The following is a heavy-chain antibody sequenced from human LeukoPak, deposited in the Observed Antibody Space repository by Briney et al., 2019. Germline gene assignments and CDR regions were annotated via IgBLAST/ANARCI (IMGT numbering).Heavy chain of an antibody. CDR1: GFTFSDYY. Sequence: PGGSLRLSCAASGFTFSDYYMSWIRQAPGKGLEWIAYISSSSSYTNYADSVKGRFTIFRDNDKNSLYLQMDSLRADDTAVYYCARPSGNGWYRPHDYWGRGTLVTVSS. CDR3: ARPSGNGWYRPHDY. J-gene: IGHJ4*02. D-gene: IGHD6-19*01. V-gene: IGHV3-11*06. CDR2: ISSSSSYT.